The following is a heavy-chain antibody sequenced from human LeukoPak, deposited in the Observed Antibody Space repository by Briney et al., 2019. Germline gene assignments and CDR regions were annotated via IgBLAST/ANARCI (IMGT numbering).Heavy chain of an antibody. J-gene: IGHJ4*02. D-gene: IGHD4-11*01. Sequence: ASVNVSCKASGYTFTGYYMHWVRQAPGQGLEWMGWINPNSGGTNYAQKFQGRVTMTRDTSISTAYMELSRLRSDDTAVYYCARGRTTRAYYFDYWGQGTLVTVSS. V-gene: IGHV1-2*02. CDR3: ARGRTTRAYYFDY. CDR2: INPNSGGT. CDR1: GYTFTGYY.